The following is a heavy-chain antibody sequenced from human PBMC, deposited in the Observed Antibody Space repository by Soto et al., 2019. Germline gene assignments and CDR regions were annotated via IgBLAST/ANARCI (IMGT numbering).Heavy chain of an antibody. CDR3: AKDGDGYGVADH. CDR2: ISYDGSNK. V-gene: IGHV3-30*18. D-gene: IGHD4-17*01. Sequence: GGSLRLSCAASGFTFSSYGMHWVRQAPGKGLEWVAVISYDGSNKYYADSVKGRFTISRDNSKNTLYLQMNSLRAEDTAVYYCAKDGDGYGVADHWGQGTLVTVS. CDR1: GFTFSSYG. J-gene: IGHJ5*02.